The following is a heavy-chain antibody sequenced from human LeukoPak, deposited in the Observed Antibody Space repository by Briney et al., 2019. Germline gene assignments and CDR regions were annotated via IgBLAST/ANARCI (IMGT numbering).Heavy chain of an antibody. V-gene: IGHV3-48*03. CDR3: ARIQSQFDY. CDR1: GFTFSSYE. CDR2: ISSSGSTI. J-gene: IGHJ4*02. Sequence: GGSLRLSCAASGFTFSSYEMNWVRQAPGKGLEWVSYISSSGSTIYYADSVKGRFTISRDNAENSLYLQMNSLRAEDTAVYYCARIQSQFDYWGQGTLVTVSS.